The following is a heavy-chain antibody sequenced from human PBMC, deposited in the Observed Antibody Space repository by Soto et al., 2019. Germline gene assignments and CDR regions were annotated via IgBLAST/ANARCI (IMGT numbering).Heavy chain of an antibody. J-gene: IGHJ4*02. Sequence: SETLSLTCTVSGGSMSSYYWTWLRQSPGRGLEWIGYISYSGSTYYNPSLKSRVTISADTSKNQFSLRMNSMIAADTAGDCCARADPDASVGYWGQGTLVTVSS. CDR2: ISYSGST. V-gene: IGHV4-59*01. CDR3: ARADPDASVGY. D-gene: IGHD2-15*01. CDR1: GGSMSSYY.